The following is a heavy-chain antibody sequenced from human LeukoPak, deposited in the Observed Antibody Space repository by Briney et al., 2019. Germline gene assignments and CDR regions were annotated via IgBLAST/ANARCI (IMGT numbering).Heavy chain of an antibody. CDR2: IYYSGSI. CDR1: GGSISSYY. CDR3: ARETGAGDIVVVPAGEGFDP. D-gene: IGHD2-2*01. J-gene: IGHJ5*02. Sequence: PSETLSLTCTVSGGSISSYYWSWIRQPPGKGLEWIGYIYYSGSINYNPSLKSRVTISVDTSKNQFSLKLSSVTAADTAVYYCARETGAGDIVVVPAGEGFDPWGQGTLVTVSS. V-gene: IGHV4-59*12.